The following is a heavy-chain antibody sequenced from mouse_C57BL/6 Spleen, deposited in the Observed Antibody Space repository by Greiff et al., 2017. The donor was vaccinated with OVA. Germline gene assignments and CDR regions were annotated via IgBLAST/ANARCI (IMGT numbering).Heavy chain of an antibody. CDR2: INPGSGGT. CDR1: GYAFTNYL. J-gene: IGHJ4*01. V-gene: IGHV1-54*01. Sequence: QVQLQQSGAELVRPGTSVTVSCKASGYAFTNYLIEWVKQRPGQGLEWIGVINPGSGGTNYNEKFKGKATLTADKSSSTAYMQLSSLTSEDSAVYFCARAGYGAMDYWGQGTSVTVSS. D-gene: IGHD1-2*01. CDR3: ARAGYGAMDY.